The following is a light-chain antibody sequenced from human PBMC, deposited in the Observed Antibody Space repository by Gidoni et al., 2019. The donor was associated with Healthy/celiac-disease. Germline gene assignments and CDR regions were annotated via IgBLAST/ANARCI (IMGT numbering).Light chain of an antibody. V-gene: IGKV1-5*03. CDR1: QSISSW. J-gene: IGKJ2*01. Sequence: DIQMTQSPSTLSAFVGDRVTITCLASQSISSWLAWYQQKPGKAPKLLIYKASSLESGVPSRFSGSGSGTEFTLTISSLQPDDFATYYCQQYNSYSTFGHXTKLEIK. CDR3: QQYNSYST. CDR2: KAS.